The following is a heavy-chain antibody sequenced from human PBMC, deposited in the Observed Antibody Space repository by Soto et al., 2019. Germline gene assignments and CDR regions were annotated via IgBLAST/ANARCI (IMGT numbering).Heavy chain of an antibody. J-gene: IGHJ4*02. CDR3: ARNEGSGYDYYFDF. D-gene: IGHD5-12*01. CDR1: GDSVSRNNVT. CDR2: TFYRCKYYN. V-gene: IGHV6-1*01. Sequence: QLQLQLSGPGLVKPSQTLSLTCAISGDSVSRNNVTWNWIRQSPSRGLEWLGRTFYRCKYYNDYTFSVKGRITINADTSENQFSLQMTSVTPEDTAVYFCARNEGSGYDYYFDFWGQGILVTVAS.